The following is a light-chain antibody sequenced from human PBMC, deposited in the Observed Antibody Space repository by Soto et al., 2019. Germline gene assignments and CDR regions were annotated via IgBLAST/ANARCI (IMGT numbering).Light chain of an antibody. CDR2: AAS. CDR3: QQSYSTPVFT. V-gene: IGKV1-39*01. CDR1: QSISSY. J-gene: IGKJ3*01. Sequence: DIQMTQSPSSLSASVGDRVTITCRASQSISSYLNWYQQKPGKAPKLLIYAASSLQSGVPSRFSGSGSGPDFTLTTSSLQPEDFATYYCQQSYSTPVFTFGPGTKVDIK.